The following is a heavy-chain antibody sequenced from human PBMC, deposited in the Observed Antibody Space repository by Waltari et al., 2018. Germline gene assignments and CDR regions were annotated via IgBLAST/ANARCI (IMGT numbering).Heavy chain of an antibody. J-gene: IGHJ5*02. CDR1: GFTFRSNT. Sequence: EVQLLESGGGLVQPGGSLRLSCAASGFTFRSNTMRWVRQAQGKGLEWVSGIGGREISTLYADSVKGRFTISRDNSKNTLYLQMNSLRAEDTAVYYCVRDESSIAGSRSDNWFDPWGQGTLVTVSS. D-gene: IGHD3-10*01. CDR2: IGGREIST. V-gene: IGHV3-23*01. CDR3: VRDESSIAGSRSDNWFDP.